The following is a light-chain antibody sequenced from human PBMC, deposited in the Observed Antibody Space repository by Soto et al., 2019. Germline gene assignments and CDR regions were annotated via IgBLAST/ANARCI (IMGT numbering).Light chain of an antibody. Sequence: EIVLTQSPATLSLSPVERVTLSCRAIQSVSSSYLAWYQQKPGQATRLLIYGASTRATGIPARFSGSGSGTEFTLTISSLQSEDFAVYYCQQYNNRPPFTFGQGTRLEIK. V-gene: IGKV3-15*01. CDR2: GAS. CDR3: QQYNNRPPFT. CDR1: QSVSSSY. J-gene: IGKJ5*01.